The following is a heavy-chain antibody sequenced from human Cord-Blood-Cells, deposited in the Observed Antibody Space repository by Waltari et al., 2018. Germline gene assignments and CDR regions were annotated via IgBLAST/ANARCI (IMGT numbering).Heavy chain of an antibody. D-gene: IGHD6-13*01. CDR2: INPSGGST. CDR3: ARDPGIAAAGYYFDY. V-gene: IGHV1-46*03. CDR1: GYTFTSYY. Sequence: QVQLVQSGAEVKKPGASGKVSCKASGYTFTSYYMHWVRQAPGQGLEWMGIINPSGGSTSYAQKFQGRVTMTRDTSTSTVYMELSSLRSEDTAVYYCARDPGIAAAGYYFDYWGQGTLVTVSS. J-gene: IGHJ4*02.